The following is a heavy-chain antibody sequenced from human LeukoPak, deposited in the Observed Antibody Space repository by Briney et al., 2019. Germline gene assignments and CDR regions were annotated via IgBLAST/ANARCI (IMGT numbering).Heavy chain of an antibody. CDR3: ARVAHLDYDILAGSYFDY. CDR1: GFTFISNW. D-gene: IGHD3-9*01. V-gene: IGHV3-7*03. Sequence: GGSLRLSCAASGFTFISNWMSWVRKAPGKGLEWLANIKQEGSVKYYAFSVRGRCTSYRDNANNSRYLQMNSLRADDTAVYYCARVAHLDYDILAGSYFDYWGQGTLVTVSS. CDR2: IKQEGSVK. J-gene: IGHJ4*02.